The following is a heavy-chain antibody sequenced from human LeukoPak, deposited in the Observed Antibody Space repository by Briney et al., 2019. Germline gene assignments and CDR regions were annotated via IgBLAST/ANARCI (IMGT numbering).Heavy chain of an antibody. J-gene: IGHJ1*01. V-gene: IGHV3-21*01. CDR3: ARDLRGYPF. CDR1: GFAFTTYS. D-gene: IGHD3-22*01. CDR2: VCSTSRFI. Sequence: GGSLRLSCAASGFAFTTYSMNWVRQAPGKGLEWVSFVCSTSRFIYYADSAKGRFTISRDNAKNSLYLQMTSLRAEDTAGYYCARDLRGYPFWGQGTLVTVSS.